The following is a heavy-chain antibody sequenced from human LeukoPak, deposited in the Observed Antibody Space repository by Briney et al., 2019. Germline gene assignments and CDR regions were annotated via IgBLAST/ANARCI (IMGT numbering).Heavy chain of an antibody. CDR2: ISSSSSYI. CDR1: GFTLSSYS. J-gene: IGHJ4*02. V-gene: IGHV3-21*01. D-gene: IGHD3-10*01. CDR3: ARGQTEDLWFREHIDY. Sequence: PGGSLRLSCAASGFTLSSYSMNWVRQAPGKGLEWVSSISSSSSYIYYADSVKGRFTISRDNAKNSLYLQMNSLRAEDTAVNYCARGQTEDLWFREHIDYWGQGTLVTVSS.